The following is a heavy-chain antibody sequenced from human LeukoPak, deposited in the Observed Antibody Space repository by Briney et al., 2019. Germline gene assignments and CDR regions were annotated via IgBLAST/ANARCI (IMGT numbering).Heavy chain of an antibody. CDR2: ITGSGGNT. CDR1: GFTFSSYA. CDR3: EKDREQRWLHLGAFDM. Sequence: GGSLRLSCAASGFTFSSYAMSWVRQAPGKGLDWVSGITGSGGNTYYEDSGKGRFTISRDNSKNRLYLRMNSLRAEDTAVYYCEKDREQRWLHLGAFDMWGQGTMVTVSS. J-gene: IGHJ3*02. V-gene: IGHV3-23*01. D-gene: IGHD5-24*01.